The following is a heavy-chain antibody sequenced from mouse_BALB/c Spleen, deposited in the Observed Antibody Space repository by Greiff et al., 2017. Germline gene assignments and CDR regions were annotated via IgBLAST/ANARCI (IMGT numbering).Heavy chain of an antibody. CDR3: ASPSLLRGYYAMDY. Sequence: VQLQQSGAELARPGASVKLSCKASGYTFTDYYINWVKQRTGQGLEWIGEIYPGSGNTYYNEKFKGKATLTADKSSSTAYMQLSSLTSEDSAVYFCASPSLLRGYYAMDYWGQGTSVTVSS. D-gene: IGHD1-2*01. V-gene: IGHV1-77*01. CDR2: IYPGSGNT. J-gene: IGHJ4*01. CDR1: GYTFTDYY.